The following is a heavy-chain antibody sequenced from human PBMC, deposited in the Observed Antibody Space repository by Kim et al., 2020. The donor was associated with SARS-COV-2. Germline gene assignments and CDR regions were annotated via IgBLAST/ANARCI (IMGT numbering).Heavy chain of an antibody. V-gene: IGHV4-59*01. J-gene: IGHJ6*02. D-gene: IGHD3-10*01. Sequence: PTLESRVTRSVDTSNNQFSLKLGSVTAADTAVYYCARDRGPGNYYYGMDVWGQGTTVTVSS. CDR3: ARDRGPGNYYYGMDV.